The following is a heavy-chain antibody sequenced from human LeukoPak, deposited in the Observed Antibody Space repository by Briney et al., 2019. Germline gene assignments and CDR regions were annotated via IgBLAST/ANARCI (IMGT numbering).Heavy chain of an antibody. D-gene: IGHD5-12*01. CDR1: GFTFSDYY. J-gene: IGHJ4*02. CDR2: ISSSGSTA. Sequence: GGSLRLSCAASGFTFSDYYMSWIRQAPGKGLEWLPYISSSGSTAYYADSVKGRFTISRDNAKNSLYLQMNSLRVEDTAVYYCARGGGYSGYDRFLFDYWGQGTLVTVSS. CDR3: ARGGGYSGYDRFLFDY. V-gene: IGHV3-11*04.